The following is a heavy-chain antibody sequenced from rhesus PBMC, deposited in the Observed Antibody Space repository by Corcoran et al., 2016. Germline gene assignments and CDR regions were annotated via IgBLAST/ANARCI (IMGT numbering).Heavy chain of an antibody. V-gene: IGHV4-99*01. CDR1: GYSISSGYY. CDR2: ISGSSGST. J-gene: IGHJ4*01. D-gene: IGHD6-31*01. CDR3: ARLAAAGSIFDY. Sequence: QVQLQESGPGLVKPSETLSLTCAVSGYSISSGYYWGWIRQPPGKGLEYIGYISGSSGSTYYTPSLQSRVTISKDTSKNQFSLKLSSVTAADTAVYYCARLAAAGSIFDYWGQGVLVTVSS.